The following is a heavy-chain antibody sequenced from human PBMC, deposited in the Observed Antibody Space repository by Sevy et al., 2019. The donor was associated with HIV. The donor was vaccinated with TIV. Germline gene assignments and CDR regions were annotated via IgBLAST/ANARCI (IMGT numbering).Heavy chain of an antibody. D-gene: IGHD2-2*01. J-gene: IGHJ6*02. Sequence: GGSLRLSCAASGFTFSSYTMNWVRQAPGMGLEWVSSIISSSNSIYYADSVKGRFTISRDNAKNSLYLQMNSLRAEDTAVYYCARDKGEVVPVDYYYGMDVWGQGTTVTVSS. CDR2: IISSSNSI. V-gene: IGHV3-21*01. CDR1: GFTFSSYT. CDR3: ARDKGEVVPVDYYYGMDV.